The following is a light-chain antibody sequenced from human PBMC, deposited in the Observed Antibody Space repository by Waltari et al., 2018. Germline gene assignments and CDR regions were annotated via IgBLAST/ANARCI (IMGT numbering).Light chain of an antibody. CDR2: INSDGSH. CDR3: QTGGHGTWV. J-gene: IGLJ3*02. CDR1: SGHSSNV. V-gene: IGLV4-69*01. Sequence: QLVLTQSPSASASLGASVKLTCTLSSGHSSNVIAWLQQQQEKGPRYLMKINSDGSHRKWHEIPDRFSGSSSWAERYLSISSRQAEDEAVYYCQTGGHGTWVFGGGTKLTVL.